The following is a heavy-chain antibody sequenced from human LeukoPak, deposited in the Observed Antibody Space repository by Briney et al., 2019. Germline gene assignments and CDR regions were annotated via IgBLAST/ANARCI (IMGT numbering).Heavy chain of an antibody. J-gene: IGHJ5*02. Sequence: PGGSLRLSCAASGFTSSSYWMSWVRQAPGKGLEWVANIKQDGSEKYYVDSVKGRFTISRDNAKNSLYLQMNSLRAEDTAVYYCARGPGVWFGDSPHWFDPWGQGTLVTVSS. CDR3: ARGPGVWFGDSPHWFDP. CDR2: IKQDGSEK. V-gene: IGHV3-7*01. D-gene: IGHD3-10*01. CDR1: GFTSSSYW.